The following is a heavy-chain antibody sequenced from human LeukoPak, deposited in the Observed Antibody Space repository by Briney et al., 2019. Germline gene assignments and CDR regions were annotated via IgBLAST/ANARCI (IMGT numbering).Heavy chain of an antibody. Sequence: PGGSLRLSCAASGFTFSSYAMSWVRQAPGKGLEWVSAISGSGGSTYYADSVKGRFTISRDNSKNTLYLQMNSLRAEDTAVYYCAKFPLPHYFSSRAKIAAGDLWGQGTLVTVSS. CDR1: GFTFSSYA. J-gene: IGHJ4*02. CDR2: ISGSGGST. V-gene: IGHV3-23*01. D-gene: IGHD6-13*01. CDR3: AKFPLPHYFSSRAKIAAGDL.